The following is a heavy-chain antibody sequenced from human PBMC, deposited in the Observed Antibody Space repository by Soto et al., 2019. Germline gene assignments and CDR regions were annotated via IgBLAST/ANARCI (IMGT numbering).Heavy chain of an antibody. CDR1: GYSFTNYW. CDR3: AGTRIAARPFDFDY. D-gene: IGHD6-6*01. Sequence: PGESLKISCEGSGYSFTNYWINWVRQMPGKGLEWMGRIAPSDSYTNYSPSFQGHVTISADKSISTAYLQWNSLKASDTAMYYCAGTRIAARPFDFDYWGQGTLVTVSS. J-gene: IGHJ4*02. V-gene: IGHV5-10-1*01. CDR2: IAPSDSYT.